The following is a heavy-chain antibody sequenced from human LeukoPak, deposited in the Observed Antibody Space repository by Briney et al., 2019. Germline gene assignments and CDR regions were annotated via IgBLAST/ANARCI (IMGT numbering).Heavy chain of an antibody. CDR3: ARDGRIAAAATGY. D-gene: IGHD6-13*01. Sequence: GRSLRLSCAASGFTFGSYGMHWVRQAPGKGLEWVAVIWYGGSTKYYEASVRGRFTISRDNSKNTLYLQMNSLRAEDTAVYYCARDGRIAAAATGYCGQGTLVTVSS. J-gene: IGHJ4*02. V-gene: IGHV3-33*01. CDR1: GFTFGSYG. CDR2: IWYGGSTK.